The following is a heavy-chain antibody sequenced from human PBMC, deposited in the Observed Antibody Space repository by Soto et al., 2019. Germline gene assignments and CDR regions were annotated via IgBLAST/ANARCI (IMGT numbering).Heavy chain of an antibody. Sequence: SDTMSITFTFFCCSSRRYYCSLILQPAAKGLEWIGRIYTSGSTNYNPSLKSRVTMSVDTSKNQFSLKLSSVTAADTAVYYCARDWLRFGELSEYNWFDPWGQGTLVTVS. CDR3: ARDWLRFGELSEYNWFDP. CDR1: CCSSRRYY. D-gene: IGHD3-10*01. V-gene: IGHV4-4*07. CDR2: IYTSGST. J-gene: IGHJ5*02.